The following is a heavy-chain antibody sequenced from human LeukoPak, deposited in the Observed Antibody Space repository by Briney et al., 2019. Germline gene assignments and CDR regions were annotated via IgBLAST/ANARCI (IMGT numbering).Heavy chain of an antibody. Sequence: PGGSLRLSCAASGFTFSSYSMNWVRQATGKGLEWVSSISSSSSYIYYADSVKGRFTISRDNAKNSLYLQMNSLRDDDTAVYLCTTGYSSGWYNEGNYWGQGTLVTVSS. V-gene: IGHV3-21*01. J-gene: IGHJ4*02. CDR1: GFTFSSYS. CDR2: ISSSSSYI. D-gene: IGHD6-19*01. CDR3: TTGYSSGWYNEGNY.